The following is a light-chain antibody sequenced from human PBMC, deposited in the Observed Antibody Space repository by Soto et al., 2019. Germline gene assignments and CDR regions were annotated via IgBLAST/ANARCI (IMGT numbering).Light chain of an antibody. V-gene: IGLV1-40*01. CDR2: GNS. J-gene: IGLJ1*01. CDR3: QSYDSSLSHV. CDR1: SSNIGAGYD. Sequence: QSVLAQPPSVSGAPGQRVTISCTGSSSNIGAGYDVHWYQQLPGAAPKLLVYGNSNRPSGVPDRFSGSRSGTSASLAITGRQVEDEADYYCQSYDSSLSHVFGTGTKLTVL.